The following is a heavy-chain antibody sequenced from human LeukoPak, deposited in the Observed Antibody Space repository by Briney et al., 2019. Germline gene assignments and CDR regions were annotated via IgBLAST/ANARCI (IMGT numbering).Heavy chain of an antibody. D-gene: IGHD3-22*01. J-gene: IGHJ4*02. CDR2: ISYDGSNK. Sequence: GRSLRLSCAASGFTFSNYAMHWVRQAPGKGLEWVALISYDGSNKYYADSVKDRFTISRDNSKNTLYLQMNSLRAEDTALYYCAKDLLSSASCYWGQGALVTVSS. V-gene: IGHV3-30-3*01. CDR1: GFTFSNYA. CDR3: AKDLLSSASCY.